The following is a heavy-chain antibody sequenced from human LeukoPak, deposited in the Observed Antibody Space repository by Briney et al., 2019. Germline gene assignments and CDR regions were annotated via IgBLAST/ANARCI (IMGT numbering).Heavy chain of an antibody. D-gene: IGHD5-12*01. V-gene: IGHV3-30*18. CDR2: ISYDGSNK. J-gene: IGHJ4*02. CDR3: AKDSDGYDYFDY. Sequence: GRSLRLSCAASGFTFSSYGMHWVRQAPGKGLEWEAVISYDGSNKYYADSVKGRFTISRDNSKNTLYLQMNSLRAEDTAVYYCAKDSDGYDYFDYWGQGTLVTVSS. CDR1: GFTFSSYG.